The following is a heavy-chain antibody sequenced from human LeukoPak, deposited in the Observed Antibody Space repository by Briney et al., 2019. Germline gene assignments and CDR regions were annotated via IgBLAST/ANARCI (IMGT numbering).Heavy chain of an antibody. D-gene: IGHD2-2*01. CDR3: ATGRGSNYALYYFDY. J-gene: IGHJ4*02. CDR2: IYNSGNT. V-gene: IGHV4-59*01. Sequence: SETLSLTCTVSGDSISSSYWAWIRQPPGKGLEWIGFIYNSGNTYYNPSLKSRVSISIDTSKNQFSLKLTSVTTADTAVYCATGRGSNYALYYFDYWGQGTLVTVSS. CDR1: GDSISSSY.